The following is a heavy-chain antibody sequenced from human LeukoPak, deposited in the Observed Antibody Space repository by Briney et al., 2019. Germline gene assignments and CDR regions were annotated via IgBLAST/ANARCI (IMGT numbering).Heavy chain of an antibody. CDR2: IYHSGST. D-gene: IGHD6-13*01. CDR3: ASSSSWYGLDY. CDR1: GCSISSSNW. V-gene: IGHV4-4*02. J-gene: IGHJ4*02. Sequence: SETLSLTCAVSGCSISSSNWWSWVRQPPGKGLEWIGEIYHSGSTNYNPSLKSRVTISVDKSKNQFSLKLSSVTAADTAVYYCASSSSWYGLDYWGQGTLVTVSS.